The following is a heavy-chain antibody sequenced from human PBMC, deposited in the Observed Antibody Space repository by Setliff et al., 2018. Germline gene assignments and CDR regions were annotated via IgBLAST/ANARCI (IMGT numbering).Heavy chain of an antibody. CDR2: VYSSVYSSGIT. V-gene: IGHV4-61*02. J-gene: IGHJ6*03. Sequence: SETLSLTCTVSGGSMSSGPNYWSWIRQPAGRGLEWVGRVYSSVYSSGITSYNPSLKSRVTISMDTSKNQFSLGLTSVTAADTAVYYCARESAGDESVRHLYYTDVWGRGTTVTGS. D-gene: IGHD1-1*01. CDR1: GGSMSSGPNY. CDR3: ARESAGDESVRHLYYTDV.